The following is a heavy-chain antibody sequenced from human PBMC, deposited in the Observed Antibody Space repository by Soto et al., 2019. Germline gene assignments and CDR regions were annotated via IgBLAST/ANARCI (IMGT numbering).Heavy chain of an antibody. J-gene: IGHJ4*02. CDR2: INAGNGNT. V-gene: IGHV1-3*01. CDR1: GYTFTSYA. D-gene: IGHD1-26*01. Sequence: ASVKVSCKASGYTFTSYAMHWVRQAPGQRLEWMGWINAGNGNTKYSQKFQGRVTFTRDTSASTAYMELSSLRSEDTAVYYCASPSGQALLLLDYWGQGTLVTVSS. CDR3: ASPSGQALLLLDY.